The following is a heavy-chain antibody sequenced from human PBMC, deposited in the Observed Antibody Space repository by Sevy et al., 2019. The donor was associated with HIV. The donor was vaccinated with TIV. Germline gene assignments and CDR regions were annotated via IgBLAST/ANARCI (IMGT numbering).Heavy chain of an antibody. V-gene: IGHV1-2*02. D-gene: IGHD2-15*01. CDR3: ARHVGGCSGGSCYSDVNYYYGMDV. J-gene: IGHJ6*02. Sequence: ASVKVSCKASGYTFTGYYMHWVRQAPGQGLEWMGWINPNSGGTNYAQKFQGRVTMTRDTSISTAYMELSRLRSDDTAGYYCARHVGGCSGGSCYSDVNYYYGMDVWGQGTTVTVSS. CDR1: GYTFTGYY. CDR2: INPNSGGT.